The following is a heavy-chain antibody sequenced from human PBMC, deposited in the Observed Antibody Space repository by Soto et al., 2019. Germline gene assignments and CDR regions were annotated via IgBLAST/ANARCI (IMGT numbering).Heavy chain of an antibody. CDR1: GFTFSNNA. V-gene: IGHV3-30-3*01. CDR3: ARGTTTSAFSAMDV. Sequence: QVQLVESGGGVVQPGRSLRLSCAASGFTFSNNAMDWVRQAPGKGLEWVAVISDDGSNKYIPESVKGRFTISRDNSKNTLSLQMNSLRAEDTAVYYCARGTTTSAFSAMDVWGQGTTVTVSS. CDR2: ISDDGSNK. D-gene: IGHD1-1*01. J-gene: IGHJ6*02.